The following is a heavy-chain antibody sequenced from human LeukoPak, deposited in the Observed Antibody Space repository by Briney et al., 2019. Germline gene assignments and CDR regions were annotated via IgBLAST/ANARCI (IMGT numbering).Heavy chain of an antibody. J-gene: IGHJ4*02. V-gene: IGHV3-21*01. CDR2: ISSTSRYI. CDR3: TRAVAADDFYPGY. CDR1: GFTFSSYS. D-gene: IGHD3/OR15-3a*01. Sequence: PGGSLRLSCVASGFTFSSYSMNWVRQAPGKALEWVSYISSTSRYIYYADSVKGRFTISRDNDKNSVYLQMNSLRAEDTAVYYCTRAVAADDFYPGYWGQGTPLTVSS.